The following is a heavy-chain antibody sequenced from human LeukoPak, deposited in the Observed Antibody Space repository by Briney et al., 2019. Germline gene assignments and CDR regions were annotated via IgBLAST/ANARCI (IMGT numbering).Heavy chain of an antibody. CDR3: ATDWGSNWYTAFNI. CDR2: ISGSGGGT. J-gene: IGHJ3*02. D-gene: IGHD6-13*01. Sequence: GGSLRLSCAASGFTFTTYAMSWVRQAPGKGLEWVSLISGSGGGTYYADSVKGRFTISRDNARNSLYLQMNSLRPEDTAFYYCATDWGSNWYTAFNIWGQGTLVTVSS. CDR1: GFTFTTYA. V-gene: IGHV3-23*01.